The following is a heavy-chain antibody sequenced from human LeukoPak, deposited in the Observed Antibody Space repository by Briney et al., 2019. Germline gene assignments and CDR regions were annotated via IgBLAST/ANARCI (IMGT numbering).Heavy chain of an antibody. V-gene: IGHV1-2*02. Sequence: ASVKVSCKASGYTFTGYYMHWVRQAPGQGLEWMGWINPNSGGTNYAQKFQGRVTMTRDTSISTAYMELSRLRSDDTAVYYCARAREYCSSTSCRAGYYYYYYMDVWGKGTTVTVSS. J-gene: IGHJ6*03. CDR2: INPNSGGT. CDR1: GYTFTGYY. D-gene: IGHD2-2*01. CDR3: ARAREYCSSTSCRAGYYYYYYMDV.